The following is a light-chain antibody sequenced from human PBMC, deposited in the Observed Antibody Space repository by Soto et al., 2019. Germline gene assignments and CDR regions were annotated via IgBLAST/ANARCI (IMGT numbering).Light chain of an antibody. V-gene: IGLV2-11*01. CDR2: DVS. CDR1: RSDVGGYNY. J-gene: IGLJ3*02. Sequence: QSALTQPRSVSGSPGQPVTISCTGTRSDVGGYNYVSWYQQHPGKAPKLMIYDVSKRPSGVPDRFSGSKSDNTASLTISGLQAEDEADYYCCSYAGSSLVVFGGGTKLTVL. CDR3: CSYAGSSLVV.